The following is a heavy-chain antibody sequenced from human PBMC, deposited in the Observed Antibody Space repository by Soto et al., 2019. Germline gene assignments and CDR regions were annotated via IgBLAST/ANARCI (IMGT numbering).Heavy chain of an antibody. J-gene: IGHJ5*02. V-gene: IGHV5-51*03. CDR1: GYRFNNYW. CDR3: ATASVVYEGWLDP. CDR2: IYPGDSDN. Sequence: EVQLVQSGAEVKKPGESLKISCNGSGYRFNNYWIGGVRQLPGKCLEWMGIIYPGDSDNRYSPSFQGQVTISVDKSIRTVYLHWSSLNASDSAMYSCATASVVYEGWLDPWGQGTLVTVSS. D-gene: IGHD2-8*01.